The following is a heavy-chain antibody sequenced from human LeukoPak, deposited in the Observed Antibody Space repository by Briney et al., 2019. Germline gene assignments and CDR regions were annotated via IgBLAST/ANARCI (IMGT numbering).Heavy chain of an antibody. CDR3: AKDAELRYYVDY. CDR1: GFTCSSYA. D-gene: IGHD5-24*01. Sequence: PGGSLRLSCAASGFTCSSYAMSFVRHAPGRGVEWVSDISGSGGSTYYADSVKGRFTISRDNSKNTLYLQMNSLRAEDTAVYYCAKDAELRYYVDYWGQGTLVTVSS. J-gene: IGHJ4*02. V-gene: IGHV3-23*01. CDR2: ISGSGGST.